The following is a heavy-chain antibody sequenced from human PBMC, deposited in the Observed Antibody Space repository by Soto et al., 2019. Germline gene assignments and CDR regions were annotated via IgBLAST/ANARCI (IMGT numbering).Heavy chain of an antibody. J-gene: IGHJ6*02. D-gene: IGHD2-21*02. V-gene: IGHV1-18*01. Sequence: QVQLVQSGGEVRKPGASVTVSCKASGYTFTSYGISWVRQAPGQGLEWMGWISGYNGKTNYAQKVQDRVTMTTDTSTSTVYLELRSLRFDDTGVYYCAIAGDVPYYYYGMDVWGQGTTVTVSS. CDR2: ISGYNGKT. CDR1: GYTFTSYG. CDR3: AIAGDVPYYYYGMDV.